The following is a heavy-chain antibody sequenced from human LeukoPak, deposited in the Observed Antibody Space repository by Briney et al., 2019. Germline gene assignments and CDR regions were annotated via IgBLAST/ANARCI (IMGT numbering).Heavy chain of an antibody. V-gene: IGHV3-7*03. CDR2: IKQDGRDK. CDR1: GLTVR. Sequence: GGSLRLSCAASGLTVRMSWVRQAPGKGLEWGANIKQDGRDKYYVDGVKGPFTISRDNAKNSLYLQMNSLRAEDTAVYYCARVDGHAHWFDPWGQGTLVTVSS. J-gene: IGHJ5*02. CDR3: ARVDGHAHWFDP.